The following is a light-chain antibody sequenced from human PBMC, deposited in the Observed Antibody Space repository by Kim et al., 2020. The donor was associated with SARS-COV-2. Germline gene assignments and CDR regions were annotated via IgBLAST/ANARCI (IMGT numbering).Light chain of an antibody. V-gene: IGKV3-15*01. J-gene: IGKJ3*01. CDR3: QQYSKWPL. CDR2: AES. Sequence: SVSPGETATLSCRASQSVTSNLVWYQQKPGQAPRLLIYAESTRATGIPARFSGAGSGTEFTLTISSLQPEDFAIYYCQQYSKWPLFGPGTRVDIK. CDR1: QSVTSN.